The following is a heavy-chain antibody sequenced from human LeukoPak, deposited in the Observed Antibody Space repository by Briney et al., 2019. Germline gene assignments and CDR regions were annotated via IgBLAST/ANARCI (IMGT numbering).Heavy chain of an antibody. V-gene: IGHV4-39*07. CDR1: GGSISSSSYY. CDR3: ARDGDYVLYYYYYMDV. Sequence: SETLSLTCTVSGGSISSSSYYWGWIRQPPGKGLEWIGSIYYSGSTYYNPSLKSRVTISVDTSKNQFSLKLSSVTAADTAVYYCARDGDYVLYYYYYMDVWGKGTTVTVSS. J-gene: IGHJ6*03. CDR2: IYYSGST. D-gene: IGHD4-17*01.